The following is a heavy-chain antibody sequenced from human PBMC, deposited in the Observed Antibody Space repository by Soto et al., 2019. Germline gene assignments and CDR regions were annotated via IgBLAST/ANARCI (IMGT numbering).Heavy chain of an antibody. D-gene: IGHD5-18*01. Sequence: PSETLSLTCTVSGGSVSSGSYYWSWIRQPPGKGLEWIGYIYYSGSTNYNPSLKSRVTISVDTSKNQFSLKLSSVTAADTAVYYCARLSYGPYYYYGMDVWGQGTTVTVSS. CDR3: ARLSYGPYYYYGMDV. CDR1: GGSVSSGSYY. J-gene: IGHJ6*02. CDR2: IYYSGST. V-gene: IGHV4-61*01.